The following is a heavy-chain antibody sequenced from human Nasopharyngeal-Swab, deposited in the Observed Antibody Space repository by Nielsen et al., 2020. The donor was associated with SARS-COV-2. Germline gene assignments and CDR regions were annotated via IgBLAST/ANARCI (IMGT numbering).Heavy chain of an antibody. Sequence: VRQAPGKGLEWVSSISSSSCYIYYADSVKGRFTISRDNAKNSLYLQMNSLRAEDTAVYYCARDCSGGSCYSVVDDAFDIWGQGTMVTVSS. V-gene: IGHV3-21*01. CDR3: ARDCSGGSCYSVVDDAFDI. J-gene: IGHJ3*02. CDR2: ISSSSCYI. D-gene: IGHD2-15*01.